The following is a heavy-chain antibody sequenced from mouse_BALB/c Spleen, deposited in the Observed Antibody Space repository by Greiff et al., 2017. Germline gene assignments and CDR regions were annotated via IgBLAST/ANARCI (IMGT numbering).Heavy chain of an antibody. V-gene: IGHV4-1*02. D-gene: IGHD1-1*01. CDR3: ARPGITTAWFAY. CDR1: GFDFSRYW. Sequence: CEASGFDFSRYWMSWVRQAPGKGLEWIGEINPDSSTINYTPSLKDKFIISRDNAKNTLYLQMSKVRSEDTALYYCARPGITTAWFAYWGQGTLVTVSA. CDR2: INPDSSTI. J-gene: IGHJ3*01.